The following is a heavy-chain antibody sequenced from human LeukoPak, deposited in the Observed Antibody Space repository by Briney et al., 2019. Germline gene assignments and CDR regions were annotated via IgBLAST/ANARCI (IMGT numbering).Heavy chain of an antibody. CDR2: ISSSGSTI. J-gene: IGHJ4*02. Sequence: GGSLRLSCAASGFTFSSYAMSWVRQAPGKGLEWASYISSSGSTIYYADSVKGRFTISRDNAKNSLYLQMNSLRAEDTAVYYCARDSAVAGYDYWGQGTLVTVSS. CDR3: ARDSAVAGYDY. D-gene: IGHD6-19*01. V-gene: IGHV3-48*04. CDR1: GFTFSSYA.